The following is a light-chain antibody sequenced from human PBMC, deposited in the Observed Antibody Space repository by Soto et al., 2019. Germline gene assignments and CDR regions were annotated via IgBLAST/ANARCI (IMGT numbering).Light chain of an antibody. CDR1: SSDVGGYNY. CDR3: RSFAGNNNLV. V-gene: IGLV2-8*01. J-gene: IGLJ2*01. Sequence: QSALTQPPSASGSPGQSVTISCTGTSSDVGGYNYVSWYQQHPGKAPKLMISEVSKRPSGVPDRVSGSKSGNTASLTVSGLQAEDEADYYCRSFAGNNNLVFGGGTKLTVL. CDR2: EVS.